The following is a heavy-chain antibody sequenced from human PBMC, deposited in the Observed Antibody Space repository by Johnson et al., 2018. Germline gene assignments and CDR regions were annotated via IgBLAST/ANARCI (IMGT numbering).Heavy chain of an antibody. V-gene: IGHV3-73*01. D-gene: IGHD3-16*02. J-gene: IGHJ3*02. CDR3: AKDEIGGVIVIRAFDI. CDR2: IRSKANSYAT. CDR1: GFTFSGSA. Sequence: VQLVQSGGGLVQPGGSLKLSCAASGFTFSGSAMHWVRQASGKGLEWVGRIRSKANSYATAYAASVQGRFTISRDDSKHTAYLQMNSLRAEDTAVYYCAKDEIGGVIVIRAFDIWGQGTMVTVSS.